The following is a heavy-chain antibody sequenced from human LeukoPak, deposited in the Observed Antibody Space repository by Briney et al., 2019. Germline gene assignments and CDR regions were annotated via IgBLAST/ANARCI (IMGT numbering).Heavy chain of an antibody. CDR2: ISAYNGNT. D-gene: IGHD3-22*01. CDR3: ARDYYYDSSGYRDAFDI. CDR1: GYTFTSYG. Sequence: ASVKVSCKASGYTFTSYGISWVRQAPGQGLEWMGWISAYNGNTNYAQKLQGRVTMTTDTSTSTAYMELRSLRSDDTAVYYCARDYYYDSSGYRDAFDIWGQGTKVTVSS. J-gene: IGHJ3*02. V-gene: IGHV1-18*01.